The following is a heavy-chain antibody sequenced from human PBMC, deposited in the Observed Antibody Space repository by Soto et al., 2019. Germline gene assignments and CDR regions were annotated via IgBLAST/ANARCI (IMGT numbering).Heavy chain of an antibody. J-gene: IGHJ3*02. CDR1: GFTFTSSA. Sequence: GASVKVSCKASGFTFTSSAMQWVRQARGQRLEWIGWIVVGSGNTNYAQKFQERVTITRDMSTSTAYMELSSLRSEDTAVYYCASHYDSSGYSPYDAFDIWGQGTMVTVS. CDR2: IVVGSGNT. CDR3: ASHYDSSGYSPYDAFDI. D-gene: IGHD3-22*01. V-gene: IGHV1-58*02.